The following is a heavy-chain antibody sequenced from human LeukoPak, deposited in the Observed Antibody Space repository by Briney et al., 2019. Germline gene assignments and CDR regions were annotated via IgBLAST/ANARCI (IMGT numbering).Heavy chain of an antibody. D-gene: IGHD3-10*01. CDR3: ARGLAGSGPYNWFDP. CDR1: GGSFSGYY. V-gene: IGHV4-34*01. CDR2: INHSGST. J-gene: IGHJ5*02. Sequence: PSETLSLTCAVYGGSFSGYYWSWIRQPPEKGLEWIGEINHSGSTNYNPSLKSRVTISVDTSKNQFSLKLSSVTAADTAVYYCARGLAGSGPYNWFDPWGQGTLVTVSS.